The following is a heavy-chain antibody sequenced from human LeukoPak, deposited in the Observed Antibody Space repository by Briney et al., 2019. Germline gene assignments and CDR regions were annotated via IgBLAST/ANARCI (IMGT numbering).Heavy chain of an antibody. Sequence: SQTLSLTCAVSGGSISSGGYSWSWIRQPPGKGLEWIGYIYHSGSTYYNPSLKSRVTISVDRSKNQFSLKLSPVTAADTAVYYCARERYGGNSVTAFDIWGQGTMVTVSS. D-gene: IGHD4-23*01. CDR1: GGSISSGGYS. CDR3: ARERYGGNSVTAFDI. V-gene: IGHV4-30-2*01. CDR2: IYHSGST. J-gene: IGHJ3*02.